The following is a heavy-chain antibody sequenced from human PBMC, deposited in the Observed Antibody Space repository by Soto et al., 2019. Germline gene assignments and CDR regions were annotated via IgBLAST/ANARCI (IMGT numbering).Heavy chain of an antibody. CDR2: IIPIFGTA. J-gene: IGHJ3*02. D-gene: IGHD3-10*01. CDR3: AKGELMVVDAFDI. CDR1: GGTFSSYA. Sequence: GASVKVSCKASGGTFSSYAISWVRQAPGQGLEWMGGIIPIFGTANYAQKFQGRVTITADESTSTAYMELSSLRSEDTAVYYCAKGELMVVDAFDIWGQGTMVTVSS. V-gene: IGHV1-69*13.